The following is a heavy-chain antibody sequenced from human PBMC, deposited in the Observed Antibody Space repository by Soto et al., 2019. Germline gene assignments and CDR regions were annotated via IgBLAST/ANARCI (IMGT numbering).Heavy chain of an antibody. CDR2: ISSNGGST. CDR1: GFTFISYA. Sequence: PGGSLRLSCSASGFTFISYAMHWVRQAPGKGLEYVSAISSNGGSTYYADSVKGRFTISRDNSKNTLYLQMSSLRAEDTAVYYCVKSRRKGGLGDCSSTSCYGAYYYYGMDVWGQGTTVTVSS. CDR3: VKSRRKGGLGDCSSTSCYGAYYYYGMDV. D-gene: IGHD2-2*01. J-gene: IGHJ6*02. V-gene: IGHV3-64D*06.